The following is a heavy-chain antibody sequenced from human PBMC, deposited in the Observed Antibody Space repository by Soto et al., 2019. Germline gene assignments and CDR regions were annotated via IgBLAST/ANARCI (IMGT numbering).Heavy chain of an antibody. CDR2: IYYSGST. D-gene: IGHD2-21*01. CDR3: ARAPEIAVFDY. Sequence: SETLSLTCTVSGGSISSYYWSWIRQPPGKGLEWIGYIYYSGSTNYNPSLKSRVTISVDTSKNQFSLKLSSVTAADTAVYYCARAPEIAVFDYWGQGTLVTVSS. V-gene: IGHV4-59*01. CDR1: GGSISSYY. J-gene: IGHJ4*02.